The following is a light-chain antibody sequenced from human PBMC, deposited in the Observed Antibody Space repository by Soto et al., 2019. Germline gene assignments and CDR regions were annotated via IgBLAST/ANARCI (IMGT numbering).Light chain of an antibody. V-gene: IGKV3D-15*01. J-gene: IGKJ4*01. CDR1: QSVRGN. CDR2: GAS. CDR3: QQYHDWPRT. Sequence: ETVMAQSPATLSVSPGEGATLSCRASQSVRGNLAWYQQKPGQAPRLLIYGASTRASGIPTRFSGAGSGAEFTLTISSLQSEDSAVYFCQQYHDWPRTFGGGTRVEIK.